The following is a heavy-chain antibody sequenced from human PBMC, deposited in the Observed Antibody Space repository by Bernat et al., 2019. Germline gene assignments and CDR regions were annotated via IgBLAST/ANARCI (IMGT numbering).Heavy chain of an antibody. CDR3: ARVGSGWQEAFDY. Sequence: EVQLVESGGGLVKPGGSLRLSCAASGFTFSSYSMNWVRQAPGKGLEWFSSISSSSSYIYYADSVKGRFTISRDNAKNSLYLQMNSLRAEDTAVYYCARVGSGWQEAFDYWGQGTLVTVSS. J-gene: IGHJ4*02. V-gene: IGHV3-21*01. CDR1: GFTFSSYS. CDR2: ISSSSSYI. D-gene: IGHD6-19*01.